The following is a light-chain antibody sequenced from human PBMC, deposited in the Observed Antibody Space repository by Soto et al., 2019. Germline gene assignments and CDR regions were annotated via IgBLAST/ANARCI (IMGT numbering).Light chain of an antibody. J-gene: IGLJ1*01. V-gene: IGLV3-21*02. Sequence: SYELTQPPSVSVAPGQSARITCEGSNIGRKSAHWYQQKPGQAPMMVVCANSDRPSGIPERFSGSNSANTATLTISRVEAGDEADYYCHVWDSGSAHHVFGTGTKLTVL. CDR2: ANS. CDR3: HVWDSGSAHHV. CDR1: NIGRKS.